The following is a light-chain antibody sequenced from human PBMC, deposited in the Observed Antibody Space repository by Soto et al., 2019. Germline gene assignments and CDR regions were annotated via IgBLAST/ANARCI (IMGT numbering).Light chain of an antibody. V-gene: IGKV1-5*01. CDR3: QQYSSCLYT. CDR1: QSISNW. Sequence: DIHMTQSPSTLSASAGDSVTITWRASQSISNWLAWYQQKPGKAPKLLIYHASSLESGVPSRFTGSGSGTEFTLTISSLQPDDFATYFCQQYSSCLYTFGQGTKVEIK. CDR2: HAS. J-gene: IGKJ2*01.